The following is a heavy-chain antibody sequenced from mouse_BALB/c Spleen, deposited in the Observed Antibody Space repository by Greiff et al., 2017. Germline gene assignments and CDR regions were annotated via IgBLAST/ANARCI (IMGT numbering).Heavy chain of an antibody. CDR1: GFTFSSYT. CDR2: ISNGGGST. J-gene: IGHJ1*01. CDR3: ARHPQDWYFDV. D-gene: IGHD3-1*01. V-gene: IGHV5-12-2*01. Sequence: EVQLVESGGGLVQPGGSLKLSCAASGFTFSSYTMSWVRQTPEKRLEWVAYISNGGGSTYYPDTVKGRFTISRDNAKNTLYLQMSSLKSEDTAMYYCARHPQDWYFDVWGAGTTVTVSS.